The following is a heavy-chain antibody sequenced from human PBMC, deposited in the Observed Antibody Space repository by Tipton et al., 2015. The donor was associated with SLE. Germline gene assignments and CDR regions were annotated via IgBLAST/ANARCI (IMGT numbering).Heavy chain of an antibody. CDR3: AKAPLPITMIQAIGD. CDR1: GFTFSSYA. Sequence: SLRLSCAASGFTFSSYAMSWVRQPPGRRLEWVSIIYSGDNTYYADSVKGRFTISRDNSENTVFLEMNSLRPDDMAVYYCAKAPLPITMIQAIGDWGQGTLVAVSS. CDR2: IIYSGDNT. D-gene: IGHD3-22*01. J-gene: IGHJ4*02. V-gene: IGHV3-23*03.